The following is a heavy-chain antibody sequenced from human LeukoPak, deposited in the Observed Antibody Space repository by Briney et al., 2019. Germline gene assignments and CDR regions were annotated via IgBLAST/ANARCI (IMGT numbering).Heavy chain of an antibody. D-gene: IGHD3-10*01. J-gene: IGHJ4*02. CDR1: GGSISSGGYS. V-gene: IGHV4-30-2*01. CDR2: IYHSGST. Sequence: PSETLSLTCAVSGGSISSGGYSWSWIRQPPGKGLEWIGYIYHSGSTYYNPSLKSRVTISVDRSKNQFSLKLSSVTAADTAVYYCARGIKFRSMGHYFDYWGQGTLVSVSS. CDR3: ARGIKFRSMGHYFDY.